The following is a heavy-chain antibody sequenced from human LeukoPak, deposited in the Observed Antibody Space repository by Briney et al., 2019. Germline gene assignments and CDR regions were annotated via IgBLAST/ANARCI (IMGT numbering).Heavy chain of an antibody. V-gene: IGHV3-21*01. J-gene: IGHJ4*02. CDR3: AREPTVTTGFDY. CDR2: ISSSSSYI. CDR1: GFTFSSYS. D-gene: IGHD4-11*01. Sequence: GGSLRLSCAASGFTFSSYSMNWVRQAPGKGLEWVSSISSSSSYIYYADSVKGRFTISRDNAKNSLYLQMNSLRAEDTAVYYCAREPTVTTGFDYWGQGTLVTVSS.